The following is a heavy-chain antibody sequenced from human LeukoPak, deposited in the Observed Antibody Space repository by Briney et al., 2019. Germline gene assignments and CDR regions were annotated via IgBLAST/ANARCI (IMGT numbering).Heavy chain of an antibody. CDR2: INHSGST. V-gene: IGHV4-34*01. CDR1: GGSFSGYY. Sequence: SETLSLTCAVYGGSFSGYYWSWIRQPPGKGLEWIGEINHSGSTNYNPSLKGRVTISVDTSKNQFSLKLSSVTAADTAVYYCARGEPSSGWYFPYNWFDPWGQGTLVTVSS. J-gene: IGHJ5*02. CDR3: ARGEPSSGWYFPYNWFDP. D-gene: IGHD6-19*01.